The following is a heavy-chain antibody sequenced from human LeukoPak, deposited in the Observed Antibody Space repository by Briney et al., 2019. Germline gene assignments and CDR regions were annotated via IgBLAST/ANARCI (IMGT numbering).Heavy chain of an antibody. J-gene: IGHJ4*02. CDR2: IIPIFRTA. D-gene: IGHD3-10*01. V-gene: IGHV1-69*01. CDR3: ARELGTMVDY. Sequence: VXQXXXXGXEWLVWIIPIFRTAKYPQKFQGRVTITADEATSTAYMELSSLRSEDTAVYYCARELGTMVDYWGQGTLVTVST.